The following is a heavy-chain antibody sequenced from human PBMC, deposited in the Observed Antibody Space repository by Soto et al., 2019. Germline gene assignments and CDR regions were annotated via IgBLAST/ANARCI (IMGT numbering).Heavy chain of an antibody. CDR2: INPKTGGT. V-gene: IGHV1-2*04. CDR1: GYGFTDYT. D-gene: IGHD7-27*01. J-gene: IGHJ6*02. CDR3: ARNWARPRSVSYYNGMDV. Sequence: QVQLVQSGAEVKESGASVTVSCKPSGYGFTDYTIHWVRQAPGQGLEWMGWINPKTGGTEFAQKFQGWVTMARDTSSNTIYMEMKSLKSDDTAVYYCARNWARPRSVSYYNGMDVWGQGTTVIVSS.